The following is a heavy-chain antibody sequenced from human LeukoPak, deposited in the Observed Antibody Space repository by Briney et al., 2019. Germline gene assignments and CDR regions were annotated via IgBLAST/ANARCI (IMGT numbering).Heavy chain of an antibody. V-gene: IGHV1-18*01. Sequence: GASVKLSCKTSGYTFTTYGISWVRQAPGQGLEYMGWISAFTGNTNYAQKFQGRVAMTMDTSTSTVEMELRSLKYDDTAVYFCARLSYDGEGYWGQGTLVTVSS. CDR1: GYTFTTYG. CDR2: ISAFTGNT. CDR3: ARLSYDGEGY. J-gene: IGHJ4*02. D-gene: IGHD3-10*01.